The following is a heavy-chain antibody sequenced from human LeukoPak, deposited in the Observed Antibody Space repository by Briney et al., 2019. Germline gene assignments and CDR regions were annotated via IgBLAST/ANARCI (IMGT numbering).Heavy chain of an antibody. D-gene: IGHD3-22*01. CDR2: MNPNSGNT. V-gene: IGHV1-8*01. Sequence: ASVKVSCKASGYTFTSYDINWARQATGQGLEWMGWMNPNSGNTGYAQKFQGRVTMTRNTSISTAYMELSSLRSEDTAVYYCARDLFPQTYYYDSSGYYQADYWGQGTLVTVSS. CDR1: GYTFTSYD. J-gene: IGHJ4*02. CDR3: ARDLFPQTYYYDSSGYYQADY.